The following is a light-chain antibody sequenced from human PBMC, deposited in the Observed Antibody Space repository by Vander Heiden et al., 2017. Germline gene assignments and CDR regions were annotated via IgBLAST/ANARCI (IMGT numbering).Light chain of an antibody. CDR2: GAS. CDR3: QQYGSSPRT. Sequence: LVLTPSPGTLSLSPGERATLPCRASQTVSSSYLAWYQQKPGQAPRLLIYGASSRATGIPDRFSGSGSGTDFTLTISRLEPEDFAVYYCQQYGSSPRTFGHGTKVDIK. CDR1: QTVSSSY. V-gene: IGKV3-20*01. J-gene: IGKJ3*01.